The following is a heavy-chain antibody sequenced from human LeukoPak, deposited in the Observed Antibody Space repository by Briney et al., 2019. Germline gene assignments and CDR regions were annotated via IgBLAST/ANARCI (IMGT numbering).Heavy chain of an antibody. CDR2: SNPNSGGT. J-gene: IGHJ4*02. D-gene: IGHD5-18*01. V-gene: IGHV1-2*02. Sequence: ASVKVSCKASGYTFTGYYMHWVRQAPGQGLEGMGWSNPNSGGTNYAQKFQGRVTMTRDTSISTAYMELSRLRSDDTAVYYCARYSYGFGTFDYWGQGTLVTVSS. CDR3: ARYSYGFGTFDY. CDR1: GYTFTGYY.